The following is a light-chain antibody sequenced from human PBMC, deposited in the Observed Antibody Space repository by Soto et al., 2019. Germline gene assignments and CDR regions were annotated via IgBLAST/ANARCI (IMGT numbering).Light chain of an antibody. CDR2: GAS. CDR1: QSVSSN. Sequence: EIVMTQPPATLSVSPGERATLSCRASQSVSSNLAWYQQKPGQAPRLLIYGASTRATGIPARFSGSGSGTEFTLTISSLQSEDFAVYYCQQYNNWPPGTFGGGTKVDIK. J-gene: IGKJ4*01. CDR3: QQYNNWPPGT. V-gene: IGKV3-15*01.